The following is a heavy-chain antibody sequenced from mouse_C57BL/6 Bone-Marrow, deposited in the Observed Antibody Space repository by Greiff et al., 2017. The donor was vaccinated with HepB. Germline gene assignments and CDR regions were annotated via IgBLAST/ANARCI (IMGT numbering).Heavy chain of an antibody. J-gene: IGHJ2*01. Sequence: VQLQQSGAELVRPGASVKLSCTASGFNIKDDYMHWVKQRPEQGLEWIGWIDPENGDTEYASKFQGKATIPADTSANTAYLQLSGLTSEDTAVYYCTSRAVLRDYWGQGTTLTVSS. CDR3: TSRAVLRDY. V-gene: IGHV14-4*01. CDR2: IDPENGDT. D-gene: IGHD2-12*01. CDR1: GFNIKDDY.